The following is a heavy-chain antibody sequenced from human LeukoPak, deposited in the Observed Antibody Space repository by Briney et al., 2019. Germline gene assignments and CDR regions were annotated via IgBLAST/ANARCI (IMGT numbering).Heavy chain of an antibody. Sequence: ASVKVSCKASGYTFTSYYMHWVRQAPGQGLEWRGIINPSGGSTSYAQKFQGRVTMTRDTSTSTVYMELSSLRSEDTAVYYCARGDMTTVTTADFGFWGQGTLVTVSS. D-gene: IGHD4-17*01. CDR1: GYTFTSYY. CDR3: ARGDMTTVTTADFGF. CDR2: INPSGGST. J-gene: IGHJ4*02. V-gene: IGHV1-46*01.